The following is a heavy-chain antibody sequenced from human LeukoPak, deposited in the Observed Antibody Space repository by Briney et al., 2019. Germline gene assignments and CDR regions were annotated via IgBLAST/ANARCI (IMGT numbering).Heavy chain of an antibody. CDR1: GLSFSSYG. CDR3: ALGKNFGYHYFDF. CDR2: IRFDGSEK. Sequence: GGSLRLSCVASGLSFSSYGMHWVRRAPGKGLEWMIFIRFDGSEKYYADSVKGGFTISRDYSKSTLFLQMNSLRPEDTAVYYCALGKNFGYHYFDFWGQGALVTVSS. J-gene: IGHJ4*02. V-gene: IGHV3-30*02. D-gene: IGHD2-2*03.